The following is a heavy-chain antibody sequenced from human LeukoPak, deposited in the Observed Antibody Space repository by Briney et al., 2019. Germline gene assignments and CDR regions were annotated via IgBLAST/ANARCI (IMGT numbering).Heavy chain of an antibody. CDR2: ISSSGSTI. CDR3: ARDRGGDYVRALYYYYMDV. D-gene: IGHD4-17*01. J-gene: IGHJ6*03. Sequence: PGGSLRLSCAGSGFTFSSYEMNWVRQAPGKGLEWVAYISSSGSTIYYADSVNGRFTISRDNAKNSLYLQMNSLRAEDTAVYYCARDRGGDYVRALYYYYMDVWGKGTTVTVSS. CDR1: GFTFSSYE. V-gene: IGHV3-48*03.